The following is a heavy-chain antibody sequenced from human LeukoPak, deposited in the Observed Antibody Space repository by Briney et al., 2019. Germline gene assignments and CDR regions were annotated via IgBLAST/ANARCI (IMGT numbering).Heavy chain of an antibody. D-gene: IGHD1-26*01. J-gene: IGHJ4*02. CDR2: IYSGGST. Sequence: GGSLRLSCVASGFTFSSYGMNWVRQAPGKGLEWVSVIYSGGSTYYADSLKGRFTISRDNSKNTLCLQMTSLRDEDTAVYYCAKERDLVRATYYFGSWGQGTLVTVSS. V-gene: IGHV3-NL1*01. CDR3: AKERDLVRATYYFGS. CDR1: GFTFSSYG.